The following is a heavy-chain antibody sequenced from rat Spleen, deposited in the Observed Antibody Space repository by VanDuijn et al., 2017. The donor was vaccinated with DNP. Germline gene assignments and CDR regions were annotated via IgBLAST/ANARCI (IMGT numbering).Heavy chain of an antibody. CDR2: IMHDGGSS. Sequence: EVQLVESGGGLVQPGRSLKLSCAASGFTFSDYVMAWVRQSPKKGLEWVATIMHDGGSSFYRDSVKGRFTVSRDNAKSILYLQMDSLKSEDTATYYCATRDTAGMPDWGQGVMVTVSS. V-gene: IGHV5-7*01. CDR3: ATRDTAGMPD. D-gene: IGHD1-7*01. J-gene: IGHJ2*01. CDR1: GFTFSDYV.